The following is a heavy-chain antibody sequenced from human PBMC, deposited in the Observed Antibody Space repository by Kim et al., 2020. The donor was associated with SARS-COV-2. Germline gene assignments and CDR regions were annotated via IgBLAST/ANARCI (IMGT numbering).Heavy chain of an antibody. Sequence: AQKSQGRVTMTRDTSTSTVYMELSSLRSEDTAVYYCARDGEVYYYYYYVDVWGKGTTVTVSS. CDR3: ARDGEVYYYYYYVDV. V-gene: IGHV1-46*01. J-gene: IGHJ6*03. D-gene: IGHD3-3*01.